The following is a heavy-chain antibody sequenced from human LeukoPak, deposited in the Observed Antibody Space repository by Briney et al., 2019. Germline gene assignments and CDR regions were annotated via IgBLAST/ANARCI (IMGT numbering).Heavy chain of an antibody. V-gene: IGHV3-30*18. CDR2: ISYDGSIK. CDR3: AKGGEMATIEESDY. CDR1: GFTFSTYA. Sequence: GASVRLSCAASGFTFSTYAMHWVRQAPGRGLEWVTVISYDGSIKYYADSVKGRFTISRDNSKNTVYLQMHSLRDEDTAVYYCAKGGEMATIEESDYWGQGTLVTVSS. D-gene: IGHD5-24*01. J-gene: IGHJ4*02.